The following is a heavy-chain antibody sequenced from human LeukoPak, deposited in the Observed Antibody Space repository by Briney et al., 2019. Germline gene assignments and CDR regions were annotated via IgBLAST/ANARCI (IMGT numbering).Heavy chain of an antibody. V-gene: IGHV1-2*02. J-gene: IGHJ4*02. D-gene: IGHD6-13*01. CDR3: AREDHSSSWGDFDY. CDR2: INPNSGGT. Sequence: GESLKISCKASGYTFTGYYMHWVRQAPGQGLEWMGWINPNSGGTNYAQKFQGRVTMTRDTSISTAYMELSRLRSDDTAVYYCAREDHSSSWGDFDYWGQGTLVTVSS. CDR1: GYTFTGYY.